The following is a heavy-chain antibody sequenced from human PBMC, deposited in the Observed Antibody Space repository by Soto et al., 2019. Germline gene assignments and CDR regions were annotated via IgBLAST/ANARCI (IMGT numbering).Heavy chain of an antibody. V-gene: IGHV1-69*02. Sequence: QVQLVQSGAEVKKPGSSVKVSCKASGGTFSSYTISWVRQAPGQGLEWMGRIIPILGIANYAQKFQGRVTITGDKTTSTAYRELGSLRSEDTAVYYCARRVDCSSTSCYPYYYYYGMDVWGQGTTVTVSS. J-gene: IGHJ6*02. CDR2: IIPILGIA. CDR1: GGTFSSYT. CDR3: ARRVDCSSTSCYPYYYYYGMDV. D-gene: IGHD2-2*01.